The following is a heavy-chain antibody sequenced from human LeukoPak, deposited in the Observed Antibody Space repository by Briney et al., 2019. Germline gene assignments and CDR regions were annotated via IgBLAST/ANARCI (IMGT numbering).Heavy chain of an antibody. CDR3: ARDHKPYYFDY. J-gene: IGHJ4*02. Sequence: QPGGSLRLSCAASGFTFSSYEMNWVRQAPGKGLEWVSYISSSGSTIYYADSVKGRFTISRDNAKNSLCLQMNSLRAEDTAVYYCARDHKPYYFDYWGQGTLVTVSS. V-gene: IGHV3-48*03. CDR2: ISSSGSTI. CDR1: GFTFSSYE.